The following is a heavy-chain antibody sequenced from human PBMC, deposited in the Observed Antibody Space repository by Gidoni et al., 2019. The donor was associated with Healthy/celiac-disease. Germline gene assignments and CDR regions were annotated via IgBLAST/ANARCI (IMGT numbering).Heavy chain of an antibody. Sequence: QVQLVESGGGVVQPGRSLRLSCAASGFTFSSYGMHWVRQAPGKGLEWVAVIWYDGSNKYYADSVKGRFTISRVNSKNTLYLQMNSLRAEDTAVYYCARDHSSGWLSDYYFDYWGQGTLVTVSS. CDR3: ARDHSSGWLSDYYFDY. V-gene: IGHV3-33*01. CDR1: GFTFSSYG. D-gene: IGHD6-19*01. J-gene: IGHJ4*02. CDR2: IWYDGSNK.